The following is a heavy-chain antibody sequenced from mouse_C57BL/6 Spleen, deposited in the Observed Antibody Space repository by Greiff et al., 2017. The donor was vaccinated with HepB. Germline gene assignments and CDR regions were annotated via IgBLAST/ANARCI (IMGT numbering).Heavy chain of an antibody. CDR1: GYTFTSYW. V-gene: IGHV1-55*01. Sequence: QVQLQQPGAELVKPGASVKMSCKASGYTFTSYWITWVKQRPGQGLEWIGDIYPGSGSTNYNEKFKSKATLTVDTSSSTAYMQLSSLTSEDSAVYYCAREYLLRSGGFAYWGQGTLVTVSA. D-gene: IGHD1-1*01. J-gene: IGHJ3*01. CDR3: AREYLLRSGGFAY. CDR2: IYPGSGST.